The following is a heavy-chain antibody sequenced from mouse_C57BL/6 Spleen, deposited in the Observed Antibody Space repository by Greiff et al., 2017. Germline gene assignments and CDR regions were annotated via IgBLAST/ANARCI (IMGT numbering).Heavy chain of an antibody. CDR3: TRDSDQDFDY. V-gene: IGHV1-82*01. Sequence: QVQLKQSGPELVKPGASVKISCKASGYAFSSSWMNWVKQRPGKGLEWIGRIYPGDGDTNYNGKFKGKATLTADKSSSTAYMQLSSLTSEDSAVYFCTRDSDQDFDYWGQGTTLTVSS. CDR2: IYPGDGDT. J-gene: IGHJ2*01. CDR1: GYAFSSSW.